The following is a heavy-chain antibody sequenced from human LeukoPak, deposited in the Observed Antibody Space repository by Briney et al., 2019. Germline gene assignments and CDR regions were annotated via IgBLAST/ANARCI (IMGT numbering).Heavy chain of an antibody. CDR3: AKVYKWFGELLFYFDY. V-gene: IGHV3-23*01. J-gene: IGHJ4*02. D-gene: IGHD3-10*01. CDR2: ISGSGGST. Sequence: GGSLRLSCAASGFTFSSYAMSWVRQAPGKGLEWVSAISGSGGSTYYADSVKGRFTISRDNSKNTLYLQMNSLRAEDTAVYYCAKVYKWFGELLFYFDYWGQGTLVTVSS. CDR1: GFTFSSYA.